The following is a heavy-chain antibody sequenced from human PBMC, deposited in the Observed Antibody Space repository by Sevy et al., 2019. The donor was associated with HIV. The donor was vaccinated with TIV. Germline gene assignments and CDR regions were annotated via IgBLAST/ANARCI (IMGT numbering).Heavy chain of an antibody. D-gene: IGHD3-22*01. CDR2: IKSKTDGGTT. Sequence: GGSLRLSCAASGFTFSNAWLNWVRQAPGKGLEWVGRIKSKTDGGTTDNAAPVKGRFTISRDDSKNTLYLQMNSLKTEDTAVYYCTTDPYYDDSTGFQPYFDYWGQGTLVTVSS. J-gene: IGHJ4*02. CDR3: TTDPYYDDSTGFQPYFDY. CDR1: GFTFSNAW. V-gene: IGHV3-15*07.